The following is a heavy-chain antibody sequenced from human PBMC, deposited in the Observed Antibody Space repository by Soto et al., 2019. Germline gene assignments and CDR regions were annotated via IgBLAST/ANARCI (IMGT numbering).Heavy chain of an antibody. CDR3: ARDLESLDTAMVFDY. Sequence: VASVKVSCKASGYTFTGYYMHWVRQAPGQGLEWMGWINPNSGGTNYAQKFQGWVTMTRDTSISTAYMELSRLRSDDTAVYYCARDLESLDTAMVFDYWGQGTLVTVSS. J-gene: IGHJ4*02. CDR1: GYTFTGYY. V-gene: IGHV1-2*04. D-gene: IGHD5-18*01. CDR2: INPNSGGT.